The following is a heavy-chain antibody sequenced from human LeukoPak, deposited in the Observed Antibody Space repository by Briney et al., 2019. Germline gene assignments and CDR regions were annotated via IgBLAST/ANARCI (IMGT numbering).Heavy chain of an antibody. V-gene: IGHV4-4*07. CDR3: ARDRITGTTWDAFDI. Sequence: PSETLSLTCTVSGGSISSYYWSWIRQPAGKGLEWIGRIYTSGSTNYNPSLKSRVTMSVDTSKNQFSLKLSSVTAADTAAYYCARDRITGTTWDAFDIWGQGTMVTVSS. D-gene: IGHD1-14*01. CDR1: GGSISSYY. J-gene: IGHJ3*02. CDR2: IYTSGST.